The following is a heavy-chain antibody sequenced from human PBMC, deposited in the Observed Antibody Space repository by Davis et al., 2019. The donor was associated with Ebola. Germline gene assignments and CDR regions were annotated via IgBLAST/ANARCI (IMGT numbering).Heavy chain of an antibody. CDR2: ISSSGSTI. CDR3: ARAMRSGYYDYHYYGMDV. Sequence: GESLKISCAASGFTFSDYYMSWIRQAPGKGLEWVSYISSSGSTIYYADSVKGRFTISRGNAKNSLYLQMNSLRAEDTAVYYCARAMRSGYYDYHYYGMDVWGKGTTVTVSS. D-gene: IGHD3-3*01. CDR1: GFTFSDYY. J-gene: IGHJ6*04. V-gene: IGHV3-11*01.